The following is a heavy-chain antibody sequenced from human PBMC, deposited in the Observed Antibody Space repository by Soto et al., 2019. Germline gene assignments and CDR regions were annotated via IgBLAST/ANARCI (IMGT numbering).Heavy chain of an antibody. J-gene: IGHJ4*02. CDR2: IYRTGST. CDR1: GGSFTSNNR. CDR3: ASRDPGTSVDY. V-gene: IGHV4-4*02. D-gene: IGHD1-7*01. Sequence: SETLSLTCAVSGGSFTSNNRWTWVRQPPGQGLEWIGEIYRTGSTNYNPSLKSRVTISLDKSENQFSLKVTSLTAADTAVYYCASRDPGTSVDYWGQGXLVTVYS.